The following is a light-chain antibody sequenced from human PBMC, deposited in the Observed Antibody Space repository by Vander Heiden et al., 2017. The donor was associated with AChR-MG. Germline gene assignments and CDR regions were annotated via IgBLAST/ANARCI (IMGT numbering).Light chain of an antibody. V-gene: IGKV1-27*01. CDR3: QKYNSALGT. J-gene: IGKJ1*01. CDR2: AAS. CDR1: QGISNY. Sequence: DIQMTQSPSSLSASVGDRVTITCRASQGISNYLAWYQQKPGKVPKLLIYAASTLQSGVPSRFSGSGSGTDFTLTISILHPEDVATYYCQKYNSALGTFGQGTKVEIK.